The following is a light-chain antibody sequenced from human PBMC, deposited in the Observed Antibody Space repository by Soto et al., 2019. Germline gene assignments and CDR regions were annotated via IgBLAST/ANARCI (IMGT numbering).Light chain of an antibody. CDR3: QSFWL. CDR2: KNN. V-gene: IGLV1-40*01. J-gene: IGLJ2*01. Sequence: QSVLTQPPSVSGAPGQRVTISCIGSSSNIGAGFDVHWYQQFPGTAPKLLIYKNNQRPSGVPDRFSGSKSGTSASLAITGLQAEDEADYYCQSFWLFGGGTKLTVL. CDR1: SSNIGAGFD.